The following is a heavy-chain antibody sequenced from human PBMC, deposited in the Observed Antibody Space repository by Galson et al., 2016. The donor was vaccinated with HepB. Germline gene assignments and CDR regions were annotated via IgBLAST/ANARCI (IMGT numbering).Heavy chain of an antibody. V-gene: IGHV4-31*03. Sequence: TLSLTCTVSGGSISSGAYYLSWIRQHPGKGLEWIGYTYHSGTTFYNPSLESRVTMLVDTSKNQFSLNLTSVTAADTAVYYCAGTTGTSLKWFDPWGQGTLVTVSS. D-gene: IGHD1-1*01. CDR2: TYHSGTT. J-gene: IGHJ5*02. CDR3: AGTTGTSLKWFDP. CDR1: GGSISSGAYY.